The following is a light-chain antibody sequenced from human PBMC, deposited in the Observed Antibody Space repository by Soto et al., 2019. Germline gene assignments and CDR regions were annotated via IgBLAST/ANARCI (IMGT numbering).Light chain of an antibody. Sequence: EVLLTQSPATLSVSPGERATLSCRASQSVSSNLAWYQQKPGQAPRLLIYGASTRATGIPARFSGSGSGTECTLTISSLQSEDFAVYYCQQYNDWPPYRTFGQGTKVDIK. V-gene: IGKV3-15*01. CDR3: QQYNDWPPYRT. CDR2: GAS. J-gene: IGKJ1*01. CDR1: QSVSSN.